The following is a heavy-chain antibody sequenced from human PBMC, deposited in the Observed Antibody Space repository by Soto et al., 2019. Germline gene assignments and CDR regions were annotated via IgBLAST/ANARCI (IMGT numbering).Heavy chain of an antibody. CDR3: ASRSAGGVLLAY. CDR1: GHC. D-gene: IGHD3-16*01. Sequence: GHCRSIKRQLPGKGLEWIGYIYFSGSTYYNPSLESRVTISLDTSQNQFSLKLSSGTAADTFVHYCASRSAGGVLLAYWGNGTLVTVSS. J-gene: IGHJ4*01. V-gene: IGHV4-31*02. CDR2: IYFSGST.